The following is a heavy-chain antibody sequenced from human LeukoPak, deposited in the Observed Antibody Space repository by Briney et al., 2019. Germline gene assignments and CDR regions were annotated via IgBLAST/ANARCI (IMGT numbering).Heavy chain of an antibody. CDR2: IYTSGST. Sequence: PSETLSLTCTVSGGSISSYYWSWIWQPAGKGLEWIGRIYTSGSTNYNPSLKSRVTMSVDTSKNQFSLKLSSVTAADTAVYYCAREYDSGGYSFYYFDYWGQGTLVTVSS. CDR1: GGSISSYY. V-gene: IGHV4-4*07. CDR3: AREYDSGGYSFYYFDY. J-gene: IGHJ4*02. D-gene: IGHD3-22*01.